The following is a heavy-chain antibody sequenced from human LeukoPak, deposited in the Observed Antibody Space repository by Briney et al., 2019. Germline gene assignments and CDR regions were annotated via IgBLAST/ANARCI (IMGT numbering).Heavy chain of an antibody. V-gene: IGHV1-69*01. D-gene: IGHD3-10*01. Sequence: GSSVKVSCKASGGTFSSYAISWVRQAPGQGREWMGGIIPIFGTANYAQKFQGRVTITADESTSTAYMELSSLRSEDTAVYYCASGMVRGPFDYWGQGTLVTVSS. CDR1: GGTFSSYA. CDR3: ASGMVRGPFDY. CDR2: IIPIFGTA. J-gene: IGHJ4*02.